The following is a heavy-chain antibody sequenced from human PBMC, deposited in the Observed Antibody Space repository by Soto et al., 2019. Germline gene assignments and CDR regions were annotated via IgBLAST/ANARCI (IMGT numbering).Heavy chain of an antibody. V-gene: IGHV1-69*01. CDR3: ERGGSGYTWFNEF. J-gene: IGHJ4*02. CDR2: IIPVFQTA. D-gene: IGHD3-22*01. Sequence: QEQLVQSGAEVKKPGSSVKVSCKASGGLFSSYPISWVRQVPGQGLELMGGIIPVFQTAYYTQRFQGRVTITADESTNTAYMEMSSLRSEDTAIYYCERGGSGYTWFNEFWGQGTLVTVSS. CDR1: GGLFSSYP.